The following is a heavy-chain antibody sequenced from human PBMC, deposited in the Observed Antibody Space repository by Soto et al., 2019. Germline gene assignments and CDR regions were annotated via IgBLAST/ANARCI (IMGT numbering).Heavy chain of an antibody. V-gene: IGHV3-48*02. D-gene: IGHD3-3*01. CDR1: GFTFSSYS. CDR3: ARGIRFLEWATPYYFDY. Sequence: GGSLRLSCAASGFTFSSYSMNWVRQAPGKGLEWVSYISSSSSTIYYADSVKGRFTISRDNAKNSLYLQMNSLRDEDTAVYYCARGIRFLEWATPYYFDYWGQGTLVTVSS. CDR2: ISSSSSTI. J-gene: IGHJ4*02.